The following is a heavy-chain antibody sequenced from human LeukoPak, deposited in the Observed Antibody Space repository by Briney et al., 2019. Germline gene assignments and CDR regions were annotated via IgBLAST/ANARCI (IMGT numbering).Heavy chain of an antibody. CDR2: ISGLGIST. V-gene: IGHV3-11*04. CDR1: GFTFHDYY. D-gene: IGHD3-22*01. Sequence: GGSLRLFCAASGFTFHDYYMSWIRHVPGKGLEWVSHISGLGISTKYGDSVKGRFTISRDNAKNSLYLQMNSLGAEDTAVYYCARRYYYDTSGYSIDHWGQGTLVTVSA. CDR3: ARRYYYDTSGYSIDH. J-gene: IGHJ4*02.